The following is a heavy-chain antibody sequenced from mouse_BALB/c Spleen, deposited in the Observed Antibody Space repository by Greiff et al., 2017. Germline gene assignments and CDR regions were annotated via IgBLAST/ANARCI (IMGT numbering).Heavy chain of an antibody. CDR1: GYTFTSYW. CDR3: ARSNWGYAMDY. V-gene: IGHV1-7*01. CDR2: INPSTGYT. D-gene: IGHD4-1*01. Sequence: QVQLKESGAELAKPGASVKMSCKASGYTFTSYWMHWVKQRPGQGLEWIGYINPSTGYTEYNQKFKDKATLTADKSSSTAYMQLSSLTSEDSAVYYCARSNWGYAMDYWGQGTSVTVSS. J-gene: IGHJ4*01.